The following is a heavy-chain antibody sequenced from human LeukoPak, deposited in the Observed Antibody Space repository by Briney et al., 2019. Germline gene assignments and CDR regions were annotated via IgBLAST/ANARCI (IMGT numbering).Heavy chain of an antibody. V-gene: IGHV1-46*01. Sequence: ASVKVSCKASGYTFTDYYIRWVRQAPGQGLEWMGIINPSGGSTSYAQKFQGRVTMTRDTSTSTVYMELSSLRSEDTAVYYCARIRVVGSSGWYHPLDYWGQGTLVTVSS. D-gene: IGHD6-19*01. CDR3: ARIRVVGSSGWYHPLDY. CDR2: INPSGGST. CDR1: GYTFTDYY. J-gene: IGHJ4*02.